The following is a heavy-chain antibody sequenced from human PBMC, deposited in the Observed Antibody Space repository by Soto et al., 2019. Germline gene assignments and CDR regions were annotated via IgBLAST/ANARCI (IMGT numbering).Heavy chain of an antibody. CDR2: IYSGGST. CDR1: GFTVSSNY. D-gene: IGHD3-22*01. CDR3: ARAYEGYYDSSGYYSHYYYGMDV. V-gene: IGHV3-53*01. J-gene: IGHJ6*02. Sequence: GGSLRLSCAASGFTVSSNYMSWVRQAPGKGLEWVSVIYSGGSTYYADSVKGRFTISRDNSKNTLYLQMNSLRAEDTAVYYCARAYEGYYDSSGYYSHYYYGMDVWGQGTTVTVSS.